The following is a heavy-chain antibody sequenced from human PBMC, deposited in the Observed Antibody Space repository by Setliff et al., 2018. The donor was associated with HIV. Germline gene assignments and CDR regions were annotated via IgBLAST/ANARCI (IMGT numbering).Heavy chain of an antibody. D-gene: IGHD6-19*01. J-gene: IGHJ4*02. V-gene: IGHV1-24*01. CDR2: FDPQDGET. CDR1: GYTLSELS. CDR3: ATELFIVVAGHTPTFDY. Sequence: VASVKVSCKVYGYTLSELSIHWVRQAPGKGLEWMGYFDPQDGETVYAQKFQGRVTLTEDTSTGTAYMELSGLRSEDTAVYYCATELFIVVAGHTPTFDYWGQGTLVTVSS.